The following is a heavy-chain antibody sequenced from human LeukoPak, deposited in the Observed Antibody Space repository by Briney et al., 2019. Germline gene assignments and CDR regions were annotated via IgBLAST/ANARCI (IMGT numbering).Heavy chain of an antibody. CDR2: ITPYNGNT. CDR3: AREYGGNPGLFGY. J-gene: IGHJ4*02. Sequence: ASGKVSCKASGYTFIGYSISWVRQAPGHGLEWMGWITPYNGNTNYVQNFQGRVTMTTDTSTSTAYMELRSLRSDDTAVYYCAREYGGNPGLFGYWGQRTLVTVSS. V-gene: IGHV1-18*01. CDR1: GYTFIGYS. D-gene: IGHD4-23*01.